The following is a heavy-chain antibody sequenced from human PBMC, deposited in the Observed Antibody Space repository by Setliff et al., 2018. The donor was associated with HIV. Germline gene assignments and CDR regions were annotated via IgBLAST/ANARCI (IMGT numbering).Heavy chain of an antibody. CDR1: GGSISTRTYY. Sequence: KSSETLSLTCTVSGGSISTRTYYWGWVRQPPGKGLEWIGSIYYSGSIYYNPSLKSRVTISVATSENQISLNLNSATAADTAVYYCARKQWLGAAFDYWGQGTQVTVSS. D-gene: IGHD6-19*01. J-gene: IGHJ4*02. V-gene: IGHV4-39*01. CDR3: ARKQWLGAAFDY. CDR2: IYYSGSI.